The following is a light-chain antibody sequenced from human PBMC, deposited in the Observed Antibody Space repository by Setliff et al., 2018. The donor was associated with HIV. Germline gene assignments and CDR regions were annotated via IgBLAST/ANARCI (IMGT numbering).Light chain of an antibody. Sequence: QSALTQPASVSGSPGQSITISCTGSSSDIGGYGLVSWYQQHPGRAPKLIIYDVSKWPSGISNRFSGSKSGNTASLTISGLQSDDESDYYCCSYAGSSTLTFGRGTKVTVL. CDR2: DVS. V-gene: IGLV2-23*02. CDR1: SSDIGGYGL. J-gene: IGLJ6*01. CDR3: CSYAGSSTLT.